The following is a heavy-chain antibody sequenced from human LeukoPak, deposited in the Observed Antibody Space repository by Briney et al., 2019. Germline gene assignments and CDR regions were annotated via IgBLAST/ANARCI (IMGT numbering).Heavy chain of an antibody. Sequence: PSETLSLTCAVYGGSFSGYYWSWIRQSPGKGLEWIGEINHSGSTIYNPSLKSRVTISVDTSKNQFSLKLSSVTAADTAVYYCARGRGGATIYWGQGTLVTVSS. CDR1: GGSFSGYY. J-gene: IGHJ4*02. CDR2: INHSGST. D-gene: IGHD1-26*01. CDR3: ARGRGGATIY. V-gene: IGHV4-34*01.